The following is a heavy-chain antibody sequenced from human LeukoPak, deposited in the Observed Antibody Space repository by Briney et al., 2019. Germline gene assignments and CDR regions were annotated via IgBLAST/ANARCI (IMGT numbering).Heavy chain of an antibody. CDR1: GFTFSSYG. CDR3: ARAPLGRDYGGNTFDY. CDR2: IWYDGSNK. D-gene: IGHD4-23*01. V-gene: IGHV3-33*01. Sequence: QPGRSLRLSCAASGFTFSSYGMHWVRQAPGKGLEWVAVIWYDGSNKYYADSVKGRFTISRDNSKNTLYLQMNSLRAEDTAVYYCARAPLGRDYGGNTFDYWGQGTLVTVSS. J-gene: IGHJ4*02.